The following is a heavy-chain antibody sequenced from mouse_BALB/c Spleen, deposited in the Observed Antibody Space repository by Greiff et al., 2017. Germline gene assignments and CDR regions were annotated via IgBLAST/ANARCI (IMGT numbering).Heavy chain of an antibody. CDR1: GFAFSSYD. Sequence: EVMLVESGGGLVKPGGSLKLSCAASGFAFSSYDMSWVRQTPEKRLEWVAYISSGGGSTYYPDTVKGRFTISRDNAKNTLYLQMSSLKSEDTAMYYCARVGPVWLRPHYYAMDYWGQGTSVTVSS. D-gene: IGHD2-2*01. J-gene: IGHJ4*01. CDR3: ARVGPVWLRPHYYAMDY. V-gene: IGHV5-12-1*01. CDR2: ISSGGGST.